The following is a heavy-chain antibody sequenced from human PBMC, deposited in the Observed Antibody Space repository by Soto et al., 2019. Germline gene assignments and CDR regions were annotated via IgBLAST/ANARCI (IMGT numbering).Heavy chain of an antibody. CDR3: AKGLVCYVFGVQDYYFGMDV. CDR2: ISYDGNNK. CDR1: GFKFSTYG. V-gene: IGHV3-30*18. D-gene: IGHD3-10*02. Sequence: QVQLVESGGGVVQPGRSLRLSCGASGFKFSTYGMHWVRQAPGKGLEWVAVISYDGNNKDHADSVKGRFTISRDNSKNTSYLQMNSLRAEDTAVYYCAKGLVCYVFGVQDYYFGMDVWGQGTTVAVSS. J-gene: IGHJ6*02.